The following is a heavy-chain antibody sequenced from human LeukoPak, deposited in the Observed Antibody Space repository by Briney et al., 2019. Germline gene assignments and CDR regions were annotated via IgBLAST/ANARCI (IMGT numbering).Heavy chain of an antibody. D-gene: IGHD3-22*01. CDR3: VKDSTHFRVWDSYDTAGLNY. CDR1: GGSISSSSYY. V-gene: IGHV4-39*02. J-gene: IGHJ4*02. Sequence: SETLSLTCTVSGGSISSSSYYWGWIRQPPGKGLEWIGSIYYSGSTYYNPSLKSRVTISVDTSKNQFSLKLSSVTAADTAVYYCVKDSTHFRVWDSYDTAGLNYWGQGTLVTVSS. CDR2: IYYSGST.